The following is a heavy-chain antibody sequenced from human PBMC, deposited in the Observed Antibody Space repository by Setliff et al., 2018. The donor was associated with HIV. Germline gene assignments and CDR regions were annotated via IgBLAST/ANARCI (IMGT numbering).Heavy chain of an antibody. CDR3: ARNVARFDYDTGGYYVSHFDY. D-gene: IGHD3-22*01. CDR1: GCSISSGSEY. J-gene: IGHJ4*02. V-gene: IGHV4-61*02. CDR2: IYTSGDT. Sequence: SETLSLTCTVSGCSISSGSEYCSWIRQPAGKGLEWIGRIYTSGDTNYNPSLKSRVTIAGDTSKNQFSVRLTAVTAVDTAVYFCARNVARFDYDTGGYYVSHFDYWGQGLQVTVSS.